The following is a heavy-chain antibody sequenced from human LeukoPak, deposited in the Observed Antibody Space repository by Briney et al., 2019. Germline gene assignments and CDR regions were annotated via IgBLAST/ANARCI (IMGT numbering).Heavy chain of an antibody. CDR2: IYYSGST. D-gene: IGHD4-17*01. CDR1: GGSISSGGYY. Sequence: SETLSLTCTVSGGSISSGGYYWSWIRQHPGKGLEWIGYIYYSGSTYYNPSLRSRLTISVDTSKNHFSLRLSSVTAADTAVYYCARISRTVTYYFDYWGQGTLVTVSS. CDR3: ARISRTVTYYFDY. V-gene: IGHV4-30-4*08. J-gene: IGHJ4*02.